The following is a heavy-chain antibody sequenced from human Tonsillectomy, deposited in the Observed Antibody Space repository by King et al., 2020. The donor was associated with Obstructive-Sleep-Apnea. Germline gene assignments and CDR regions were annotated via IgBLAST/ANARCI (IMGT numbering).Heavy chain of an antibody. CDR3: ARVGDSSTWSDFDS. J-gene: IGHJ4*02. CDR2: SSDYNVNT. D-gene: IGHD6-13*01. V-gene: IGHV1-18*04. Sequence: QLVQSGAEVKKPGASVKVSCEASGYTFTNYGISWVRQAPGQGLEWMGWSSDYNVNTNSAQKLQGRVTMTTDTSTSTAYMELRSLRSDDTAVYYCARVGDSSTWSDFDSWGQGTLVTVSS. CDR1: GYTFTNYG.